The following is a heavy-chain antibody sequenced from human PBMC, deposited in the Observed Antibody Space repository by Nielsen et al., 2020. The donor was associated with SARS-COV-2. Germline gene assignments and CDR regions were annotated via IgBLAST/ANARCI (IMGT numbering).Heavy chain of an antibody. CDR1: GFTFDDYA. D-gene: IGHD4-17*01. CDR3: AKVAGDYGSY. J-gene: IGHJ4*02. V-gene: IGHV3-9*01. CDR2: ISWNSGSI. Sequence: GGSLRLSCAASGFTFDDYAMHWVRQAPGKGLEWVSGISWNSGSIGYADSVKGRFTISRDNAKNSLYLQMNSLRAEDTALYYCAKVAGDYGSYWGQETLVTVSS.